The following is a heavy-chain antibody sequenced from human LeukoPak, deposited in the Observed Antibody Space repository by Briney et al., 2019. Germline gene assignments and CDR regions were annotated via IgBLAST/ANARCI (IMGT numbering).Heavy chain of an antibody. CDR3: AKLQDIVVVPDWFDP. J-gene: IGHJ5*02. Sequence: GGSLRLSCAASGFTFSSYAMSWVRQAPGKGLEWVSAISGSGGSTYYADSVKGRFTISRDNSKNTLYLQMNSLRAEVTAVYYCAKLQDIVVVPDWFDPWGQGTLVTVSS. CDR2: ISGSGGST. D-gene: IGHD2-2*01. CDR1: GFTFSSYA. V-gene: IGHV3-23*01.